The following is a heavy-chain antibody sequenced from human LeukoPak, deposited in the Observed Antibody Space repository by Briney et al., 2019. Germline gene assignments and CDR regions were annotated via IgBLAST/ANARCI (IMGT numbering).Heavy chain of an antibody. Sequence: SETLSLTCTVSGGSISSYYWSWLRQPVGKGLEWIGRIYTSGSTNYNPSLKSRVTMSVDTSKNQFSLKLSSVTAADTAVYYCARVPHYYGSGSYSYQDAFDIWGRGTMVTVSS. D-gene: IGHD3-10*01. V-gene: IGHV4-4*07. CDR3: ARVPHYYGSGSYSYQDAFDI. J-gene: IGHJ3*02. CDR2: IYTSGST. CDR1: GGSISSYY.